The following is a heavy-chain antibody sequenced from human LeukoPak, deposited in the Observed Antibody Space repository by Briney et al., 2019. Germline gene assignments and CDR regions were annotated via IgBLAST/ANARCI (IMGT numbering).Heavy chain of an antibody. CDR2: IFGGGGT. Sequence: PGGSLRLSCAAFGFTVSSNYMSWVRQAPGKGLEWVSVIFGGGGTYYGDSVRGRFTISRDNAKNSLYLQMNSLRAEDTAVYYCARSPGGYYYDSGTRMVDYWGQGTLVTVSS. CDR3: ARSPGGYYYDSGTRMVDY. D-gene: IGHD3-22*01. V-gene: IGHV3-53*01. CDR1: GFTVSSNY. J-gene: IGHJ4*02.